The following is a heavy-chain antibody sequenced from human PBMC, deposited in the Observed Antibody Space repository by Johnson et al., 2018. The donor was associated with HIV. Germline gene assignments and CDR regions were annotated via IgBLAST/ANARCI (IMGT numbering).Heavy chain of an antibody. J-gene: IGHJ3*02. V-gene: IGHV3-20*04. CDR3: ARACRDGYTCDAFDI. CDR2: INWNGGST. CDR1: GFTFDDYG. Sequence: VQLVESGGGVVQPGRSLRLSCAASGFTFDDYGMSWVRQVTGKGLEWVSGINWNGGSTGYADSVKGRFTISRDNSKNTLYLQMNSLRAEDTAVYYCARACRDGYTCDAFDIWGQGTMVTVSS. D-gene: IGHD5-24*01.